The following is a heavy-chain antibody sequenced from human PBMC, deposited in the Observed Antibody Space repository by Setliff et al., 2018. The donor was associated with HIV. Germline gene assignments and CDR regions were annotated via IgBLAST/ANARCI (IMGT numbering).Heavy chain of an antibody. V-gene: IGHV4-4*08. J-gene: IGHJ6*03. CDR2: SYTSGST. CDR3: ARVLWGAQSRYMDV. D-gene: IGHD3-16*01. Sequence: SETLSLTCTVSGGSISSYYWSWIRQPPGKGLEWIGYSYTSGSTNYNPSLKSRVTISVDTSKNQFSLKLSLVTAADTTVYYCARVLWGAQSRYMDVWGKGTTVTVSS. CDR1: GGSISSYY.